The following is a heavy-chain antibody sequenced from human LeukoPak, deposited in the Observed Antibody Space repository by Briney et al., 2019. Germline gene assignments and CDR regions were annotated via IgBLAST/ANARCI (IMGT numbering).Heavy chain of an antibody. D-gene: IGHD2-15*01. V-gene: IGHV1-2*02. J-gene: IGHJ6*02. CDR2: INPNSGGT. CDR3: ARGVVAATQEGYYYYYGMDV. CDR1: GYTFTGYY. Sequence: GASVKVSCKASGYTFTGYYMHWVRQAPGQGLEWMGWINPNSGGTNYAQKFQGRVTMTRDTSISTAYMELSGLRSDDTAVYYCARGVVAATQEGYYYYYGMDVWGQGTTVTVSS.